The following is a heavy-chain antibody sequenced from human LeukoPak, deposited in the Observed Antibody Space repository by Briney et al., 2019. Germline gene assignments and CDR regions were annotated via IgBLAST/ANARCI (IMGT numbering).Heavy chain of an antibody. CDR2: IYYSGST. CDR3: ARHSGYSYGYAYYYYYMDV. V-gene: IGHV4-39*01. Sequence: SKTLSLTCTVSGGSISSSSYCWGWIRQPPGKGLEWIGNIYYSGSTYYNPSLKSRVTISVDPSKNQFSLKLSSVTAADTAVYYCARHSGYSYGYAYYYYYMDVWGKGTTVTVSS. CDR1: GGSISSSSYC. J-gene: IGHJ6*03. D-gene: IGHD5-18*01.